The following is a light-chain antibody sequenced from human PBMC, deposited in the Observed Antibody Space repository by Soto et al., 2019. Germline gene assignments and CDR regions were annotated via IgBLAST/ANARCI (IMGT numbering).Light chain of an antibody. J-gene: IGKJ3*01. CDR3: QQYSNYSFT. CDR1: QSVRSW. CDR2: DAS. Sequence: DIQMTQSPSTLSASLGNRVTITCRASQSVRSWLAWYQQKPGRSPKLLIYDASSLQGGVPSRFSGSGFGTEFTLTISSLQADDFANYYCQQYSNYSFTFGPGTKVDIK. V-gene: IGKV1-5*01.